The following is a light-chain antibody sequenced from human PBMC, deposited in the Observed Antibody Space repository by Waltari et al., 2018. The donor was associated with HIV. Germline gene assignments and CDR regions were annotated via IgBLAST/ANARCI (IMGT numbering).Light chain of an antibody. CDR2: EGS. CDR1: SSDVGSYNL. V-gene: IGLV2-23*01. CDR3: CSYAGSSTYVV. J-gene: IGLJ2*01. Sequence: QSALTQPASVSGSPGQSITIPCTGTSSDVGSYNLVSWYQQHPGKAPKPMIYEGSKRPSGVSNSFSGSKSGNTASLTISGLQAEDEADYYCCSYAGSSTYVVFGGGTKLTVL.